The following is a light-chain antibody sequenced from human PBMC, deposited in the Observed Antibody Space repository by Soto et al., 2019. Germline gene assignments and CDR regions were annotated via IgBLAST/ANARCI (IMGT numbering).Light chain of an antibody. V-gene: IGKV1-33*01. CDR2: DAS. CDR1: QNINNY. J-gene: IGKJ5*01. CDR3: QQYENLPT. Sequence: IKMTQSPSSISTSLGGGVHSACQASQNINNYLNWYQQKPGRAPKLLIYDASNLEAGVPSRFRGSGSGTDFTFTISRLQPEDIATYYCQQYENLPTCGQGTRLEI.